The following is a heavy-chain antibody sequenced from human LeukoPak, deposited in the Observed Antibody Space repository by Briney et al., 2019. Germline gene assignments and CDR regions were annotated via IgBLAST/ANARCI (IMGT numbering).Heavy chain of an antibody. CDR2: ISGSGGST. CDR3: GKTNNFGRVADF. CDR1: GFIFSNYA. V-gene: IGHV3-23*01. J-gene: IGHJ4*02. Sequence: GGSLRPSCAASGFIFSNYAMTWVRQAPGKGLEWVSGISGSGGSTYYADSVRGRFTTSRDHSNNTLYLQMTRLRAEDTAVYFCGKTNNFGRVADFWGQGTLVTVSS. D-gene: IGHD1/OR15-1a*01.